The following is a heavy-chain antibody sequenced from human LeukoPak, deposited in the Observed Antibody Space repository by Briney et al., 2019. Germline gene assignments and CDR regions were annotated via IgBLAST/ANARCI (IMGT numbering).Heavy chain of an antibody. Sequence: GGSLRLSCAASGFTFSSYAMSWVRQAPGKGLEWVSAISGSGGSTYYADSVKGRFTISRDNSKNTLYLQMNSLRAEDTAVYYCVKSAVWFGELLYYFDYWGQGTLVTVSS. CDR3: VKSAVWFGELLYYFDY. CDR1: GFTFSSYA. D-gene: IGHD3-10*01. J-gene: IGHJ4*02. CDR2: ISGSGGST. V-gene: IGHV3-23*01.